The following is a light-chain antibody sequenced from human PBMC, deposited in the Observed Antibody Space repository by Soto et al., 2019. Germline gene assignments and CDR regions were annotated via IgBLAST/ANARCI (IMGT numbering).Light chain of an antibody. CDR2: GAS. CDR3: QQHGSSLALT. CDR1: QSLGSGY. V-gene: IGKV3-20*01. J-gene: IGKJ4*01. Sequence: EIVLTHSPATLSVSPWERATLSCRASQSLGSGYLAWYRQKPGQAPRLLIYGASSRATGIPDRFSGSGSGTDFTLTISRLEPEDFAVYYCQQHGSSLALTFGGGTKVDIK.